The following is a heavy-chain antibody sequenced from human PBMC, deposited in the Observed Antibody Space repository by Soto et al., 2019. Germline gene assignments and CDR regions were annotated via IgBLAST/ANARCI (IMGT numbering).Heavy chain of an antibody. Sequence: SSETLSLTCTVSGDPMNTYHWSWIRQPAGKGLEWIGHVHSSGSTNYNPSLKSRVTMSVDTSKNQFSLRLMSVTAADTAVYYCARDQGVAAAGITWFDPWGQGSRVTVSS. D-gene: IGHD6-13*01. CDR3: ARDQGVAAAGITWFDP. CDR2: VHSSGST. CDR1: GDPMNTYH. V-gene: IGHV4-4*07. J-gene: IGHJ5*02.